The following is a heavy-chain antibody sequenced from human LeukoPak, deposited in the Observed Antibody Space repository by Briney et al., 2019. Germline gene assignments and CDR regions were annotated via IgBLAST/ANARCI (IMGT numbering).Heavy chain of an antibody. CDR1: GYTVTGYY. J-gene: IGHJ4*02. D-gene: IGHD2-15*01. CDR2: IDSNSGGT. CDR3: ARDLCSGGSCYLDY. V-gene: IGHV1-2*02. Sequence: GASVKVSCKASGYTVTGYYMNWVRQAIGQGLEWMVWIDSNSGGTNHAQKFPGRVTMTRDTSISTAYMELSRLRSDDTAVYYCARDLCSGGSCYLDYWGQGTLVTVPS.